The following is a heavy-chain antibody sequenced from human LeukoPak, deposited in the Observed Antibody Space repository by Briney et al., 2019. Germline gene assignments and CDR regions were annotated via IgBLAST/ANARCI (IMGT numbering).Heavy chain of an antibody. CDR2: IYTSGST. D-gene: IGHD6-13*01. Sequence: SETLSLTCTVSGGSISSYYWSWIRQPAGKGLEWIGRIYTSGSTNYNPSLKSRVTMSVDTSKNQFSLKLSSVTAADTAVYYCARGIVAAGMAYYYYYDLDVWGKGTTVTVYS. CDR3: ARGIVAAGMAYYYYYDLDV. J-gene: IGHJ6*03. V-gene: IGHV4-4*07. CDR1: GGSISSYY.